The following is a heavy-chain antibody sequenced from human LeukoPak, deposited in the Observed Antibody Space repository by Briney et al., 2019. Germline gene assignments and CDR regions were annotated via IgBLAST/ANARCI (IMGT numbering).Heavy chain of an antibody. CDR2: ISGSGGST. CDR3: ANPTMAHIVGFDY. J-gene: IGHJ4*02. CDR1: GFTFSSYA. D-gene: IGHD3-10*01. V-gene: IGHV3-23*01. Sequence: PGGSLRLSCAASGFTFSSYAMSWVRQAPGKGLEWVSAISGSGGSTYYADSVKGRFTISRDNSKNTLYLQMNSLRAEDTAVYYCANPTMAHIVGFDYWGQGTLVTVSS.